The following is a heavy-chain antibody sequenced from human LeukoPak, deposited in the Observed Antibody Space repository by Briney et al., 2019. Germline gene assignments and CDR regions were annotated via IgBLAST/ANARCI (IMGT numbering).Heavy chain of an antibody. CDR1: GVSFSGYY. V-gene: IGHV4-34*01. CDR2: INHSGST. J-gene: IGHJ6*02. CDR3: ATLGLLYGMDV. D-gene: IGHD3-10*01. Sequence: PSETLSLTCAVYGVSFSGYYWSWIRQPPGKGLEWIGEINHSGSTNYNPSLKSRVTISVDTSKNQFSLKLSSVTAADTAVYYCATLGLLYGMDVWGQGTTVTVSS.